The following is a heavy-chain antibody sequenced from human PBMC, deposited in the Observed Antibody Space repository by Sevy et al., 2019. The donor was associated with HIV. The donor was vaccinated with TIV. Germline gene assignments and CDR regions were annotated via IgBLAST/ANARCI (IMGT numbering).Heavy chain of an antibody. CDR3: ARDMYYYDSSGYYGY. D-gene: IGHD3-22*01. V-gene: IGHV3-33*01. J-gene: IGHJ4*02. CDR2: IWYDGSNK. Sequence: GGSLRLSCAASGITFSSYGMHWVRQTPGKGLEWVAVIWYDGSNKYYADSVKGRFTISRDNSKNTLYLQMNSLRAEDTAVYYCARDMYYYDSSGYYGYWGQGTLVTVSS. CDR1: GITFSSYG.